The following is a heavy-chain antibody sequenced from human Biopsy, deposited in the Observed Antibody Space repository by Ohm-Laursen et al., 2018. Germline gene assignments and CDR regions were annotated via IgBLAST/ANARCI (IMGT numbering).Heavy chain of an antibody. Sequence: SETLSLTCAVYGGSFSGYYWSWICQPPGKGLEWIGEINHRGSTNYNPSLKSRVTISVDTSKNQFSLKLRSVTAADTAAYYCARAVDYYDPYYYYGLDVWGQGTTVTVSS. CDR1: GGSFSGYY. CDR3: ARAVDYYDPYYYYGLDV. J-gene: IGHJ6*02. V-gene: IGHV4-34*01. D-gene: IGHD3-16*01. CDR2: INHRGST.